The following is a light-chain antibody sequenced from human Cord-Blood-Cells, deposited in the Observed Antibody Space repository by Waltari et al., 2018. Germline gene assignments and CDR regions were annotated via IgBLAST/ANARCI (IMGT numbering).Light chain of an antibody. CDR3: QQYYSTPLT. CDR1: KSVLYSSNNTNY. Sequence: DIVMTQSPDSLAVSLGERPPITCTSSKSVLYSSNNTNYLACYQQKPGQPPKLLIYWASTRESGVPDRFSGSGSGTDFTLTISSLQAEDVAVYYCQQYYSTPLTFGGGTKVEIK. V-gene: IGKV4-1*01. J-gene: IGKJ4*01. CDR2: WAS.